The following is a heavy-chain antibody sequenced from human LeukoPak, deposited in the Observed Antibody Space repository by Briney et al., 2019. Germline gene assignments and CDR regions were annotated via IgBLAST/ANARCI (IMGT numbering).Heavy chain of an antibody. V-gene: IGHV4-38-2*02. Sequence: PSETLSLTCTVSGYSISSGHFWGWIRQPPGKGLEWIGSIFHSGSTYYNPSLKSRVTFSVDTSKNQFSLRLTSVTAADTAVYYCARHTSGEFFDYWGQGTLVTVSS. CDR2: IFHSGST. D-gene: IGHD3-16*01. CDR1: GYSISSGHF. CDR3: ARHTSGEFFDY. J-gene: IGHJ4*02.